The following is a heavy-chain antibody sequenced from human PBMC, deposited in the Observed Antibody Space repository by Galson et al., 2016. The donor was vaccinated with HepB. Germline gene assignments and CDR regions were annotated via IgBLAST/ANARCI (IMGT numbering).Heavy chain of an antibody. Sequence: SLRLSCAASGLTFSTYDMSWVRQAPGKGLEWVSGISDSGDSRNYADSVKGRFTITRDNSRNTLYRQRNDLRAEDTALYYCAKLDGIAARLDYWGQGTLVTVSS. CDR1: GLTFSTYD. J-gene: IGHJ4*02. V-gene: IGHV3-23*01. CDR2: ISDSGDSR. CDR3: AKLDGIAARLDY. D-gene: IGHD6-6*01.